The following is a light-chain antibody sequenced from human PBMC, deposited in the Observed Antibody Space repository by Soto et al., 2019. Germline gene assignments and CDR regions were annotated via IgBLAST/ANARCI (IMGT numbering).Light chain of an antibody. Sequence: DVVMTQSPLSLPVTLGQPASISCRSXQSXVRRDGIAYFSWFQQRPGRSPRRLIYKVTNRDSGVPATFSGSGSGTDFALKISRVEAEDVGVYYCMQGTHWPITFGQGTRLEIK. CDR3: MQGTHWPIT. J-gene: IGKJ5*01. V-gene: IGKV2-30*02. CDR2: KVT. CDR1: QSXVRRDGIAY.